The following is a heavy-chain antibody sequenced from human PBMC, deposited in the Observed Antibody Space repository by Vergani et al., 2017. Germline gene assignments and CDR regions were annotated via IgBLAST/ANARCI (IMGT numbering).Heavy chain of an antibody. CDR1: GFTFSSYD. CDR2: IGTAGDT. CDR3: AREAIGRGGHGDYYYYGMDV. Sequence: EVQLVESGGGLVQPGGSLRLSCAASGFTFSSYDMHWVRHATGKGLEWVSAIGTAGDTYYPGSVKGRFTISSENAKNSLYLQMNSLRAGDTAVYYCAREAIGRGGHGDYYYYGMDVWGQGTTVTVSS. J-gene: IGHJ6*02. D-gene: IGHD2-15*01. V-gene: IGHV3-13*01.